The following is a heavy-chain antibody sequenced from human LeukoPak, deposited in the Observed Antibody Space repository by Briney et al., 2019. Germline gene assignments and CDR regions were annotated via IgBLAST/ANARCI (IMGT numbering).Heavy chain of an antibody. Sequence: SETLSLTCTVSGGSISSSSYYWGWIRQPPGKGLEWIGSIYYSGSTYYNPSLKSRVTISVDTSKNQFSLKLSSVTAADTAVYYCARHWVVTPDPFDYWGQGTLVTVSS. D-gene: IGHD4-23*01. CDR2: IYYSGST. CDR3: ARHWVVTPDPFDY. CDR1: GGSISSSSYY. V-gene: IGHV4-39*01. J-gene: IGHJ4*02.